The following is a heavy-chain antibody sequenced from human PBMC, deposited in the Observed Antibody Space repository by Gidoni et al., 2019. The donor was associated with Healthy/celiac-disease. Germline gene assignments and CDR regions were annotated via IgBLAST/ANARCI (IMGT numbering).Heavy chain of an antibody. D-gene: IGHD2-2*01. CDR2: ISAYNGNT. CDR3: GRFIYCSSTSCHRGLDY. CDR1: GYTFTSYG. Sequence: VQLVQSGAEVKKPGASVKVSCKASGYTFTSYGISWVRQAPGQGLEWMGWISAYNGNTNYAQKLQGRVTMTTDTSTSTAYMELRSLRSDDTAVYYCGRFIYCSSTSCHRGLDYWGQGTLVTVSS. J-gene: IGHJ4*02. V-gene: IGHV1-18*01.